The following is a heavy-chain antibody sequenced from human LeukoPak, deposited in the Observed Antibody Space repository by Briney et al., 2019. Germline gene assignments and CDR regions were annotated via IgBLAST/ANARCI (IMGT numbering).Heavy chain of an antibody. CDR2: IWYDGSNK. J-gene: IGHJ4*02. CDR1: GFTFSDYG. V-gene: IGHV3-33*01. D-gene: IGHD3-22*01. Sequence: GGSLRLSCAASGFTFSDYGMHWVRQPPGKGLEWVAIIWYDGSNKKYEDSVKGRFTISRDNSKNTLYLQMNSLRAEDTAVYYCARGVDYYENSGTIDYWGQGTLVTVSS. CDR3: ARGVDYYENSGTIDY.